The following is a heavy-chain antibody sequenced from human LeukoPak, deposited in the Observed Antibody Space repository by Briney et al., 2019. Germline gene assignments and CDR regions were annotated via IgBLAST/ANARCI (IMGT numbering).Heavy chain of an antibody. CDR3: AKARSGVNCYDY. Sequence: SSETLSLTCTVSGGAMNSGGYYWIWVRQAPGKGLEWVSAISGSGTTTYYADSVKGRFTISRDNSKNTLYLQMNSLRAEDTAVYYCAKARSGVNCYDYWGQGTLVTVSS. CDR1: GGAMNSGGYY. CDR2: ISGSGTTT. D-gene: IGHD2-15*01. V-gene: IGHV3-23*01. J-gene: IGHJ4*02.